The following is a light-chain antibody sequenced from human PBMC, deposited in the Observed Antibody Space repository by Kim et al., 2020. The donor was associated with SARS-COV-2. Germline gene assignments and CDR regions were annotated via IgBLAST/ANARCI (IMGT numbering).Light chain of an antibody. CDR1: QTLSGS. J-gene: IGKJ2*01. V-gene: IGKV3-11*01. CDR3: QQRFLRPYT. Sequence: SLSPGDRAPLSCRASQTLSGSLAWFQQKPGQAPRLVIHAVSTRATGVPARFSGSGSATDFTLTISSLEPEDFAVYYCQQRFLRPYTFGQGTKLEI. CDR2: AVS.